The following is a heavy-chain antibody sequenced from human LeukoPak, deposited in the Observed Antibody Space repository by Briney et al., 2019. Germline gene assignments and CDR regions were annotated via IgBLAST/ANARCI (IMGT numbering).Heavy chain of an antibody. V-gene: IGHV1-18*01. CDR1: GYTFTNYG. CDR2: ISAYNGNT. CDR3: ARVGTTWALYYYYGMDV. J-gene: IGHJ6*02. D-gene: IGHD4-17*01. Sequence: ASVKVSCKTSGYTFTNYGISWVRQAPGQGLEWMGWISAYNGNTNYAQKLQGRVTMTADTSTSSAYMELRSLRSDDTAVYYCARVGTTWALYYYYGMDVWGQGTTVTVSS.